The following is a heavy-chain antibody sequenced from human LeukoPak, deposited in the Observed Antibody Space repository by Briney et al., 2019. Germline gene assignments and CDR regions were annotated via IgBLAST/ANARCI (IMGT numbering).Heavy chain of an antibody. J-gene: IGHJ4*02. CDR1: GFTFSSYS. Sequence: PGGSLRLSCAASGFTFSSYSMNWVRQAPGKGLEWVSSISSSSSYIYYADSVKGRFTISRDNAKNSLYLQMNSLRAEDTAVYYCARDKVRAGDRDPDYWGQGTLVTVSS. D-gene: IGHD3-22*01. V-gene: IGHV3-21*01. CDR2: ISSSSSYI. CDR3: ARDKVRAGDRDPDY.